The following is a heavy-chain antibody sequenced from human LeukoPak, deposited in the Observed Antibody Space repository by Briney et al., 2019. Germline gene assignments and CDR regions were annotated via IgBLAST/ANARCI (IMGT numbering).Heavy chain of an antibody. J-gene: IGHJ5*02. V-gene: IGHV4-39*07. Sequence: PSETLSLTCTVSGGSISGSSYYWGWIRQPPGKGLEWIGHIYYSGSTNYNPSLKSRVTISVDTSKNQFSLKLSSVTAADTAMYYCARDLTSWGQGTLVTVSS. CDR2: IYYSGST. CDR3: ARDLTS. D-gene: IGHD1-14*01. CDR1: GGSISGSSYY.